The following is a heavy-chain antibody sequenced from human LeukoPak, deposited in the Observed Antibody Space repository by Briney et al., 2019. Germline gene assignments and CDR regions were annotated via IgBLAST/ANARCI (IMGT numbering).Heavy chain of an antibody. CDR3: AGRYYYDSSGFDY. V-gene: IGHV4-59*01. Sequence: SETQSLTCTVSGGSISSYYWSWIRQPPGKGLEWIGYIYYSGSTNYNPSLKSRVTISVDTSKNQFSLKLSSVTAADTAVYYCAGRYYYDSSGFDYWGQGTLVTVSS. J-gene: IGHJ4*02. CDR1: GGSISSYY. CDR2: IYYSGST. D-gene: IGHD3-22*01.